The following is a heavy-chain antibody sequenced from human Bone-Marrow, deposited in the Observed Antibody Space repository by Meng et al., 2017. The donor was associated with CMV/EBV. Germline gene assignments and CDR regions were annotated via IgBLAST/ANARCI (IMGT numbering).Heavy chain of an antibody. CDR1: GFTFSSYA. CDR3: ALNGDEEEEVVPVVAY. V-gene: IGHV3-23*01. J-gene: IGHJ4*02. Sequence: GESLKISCAASGFTFSSYAMSWVRQAPGKGLEWVSAISGSGGSTYYADSVKGRFTISRDNSKNTLYLQMNSLRAEDTAVYYCALNGDEEEEVVPVVAYWGQGTRVTVSS. CDR2: ISGSGGST. D-gene: IGHD2-2*01.